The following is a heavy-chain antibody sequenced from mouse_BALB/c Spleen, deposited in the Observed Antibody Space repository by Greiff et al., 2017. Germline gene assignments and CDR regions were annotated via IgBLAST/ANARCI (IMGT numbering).Heavy chain of an antibody. V-gene: IGHV1-14*01. D-gene: IGHD1-1*01. CDR1: GYTFTSYV. Sequence: EVKLMESGPELVKPGASVKMSCKASGYTFTSYVMHWVKQKPGQGLEWIGYINPYNDGTKYNEKFKGKATLTSDKSSSTAYMELSSLTSEDSAVYYCAREDYYGNWYFDVWGAGTTVTVSS. CDR2: INPYNDGT. J-gene: IGHJ1*01. CDR3: AREDYYGNWYFDV.